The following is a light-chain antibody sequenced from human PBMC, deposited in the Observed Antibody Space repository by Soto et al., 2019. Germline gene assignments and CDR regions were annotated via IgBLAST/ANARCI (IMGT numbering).Light chain of an antibody. CDR1: QRFGGY. CDR2: AAS. CDR3: QQRSNWPLT. V-gene: IGKV3-11*01. J-gene: IGKJ4*01. Sequence: EIVLTPSPGTLSLSPGERATLSCRASQRFGGYLAWYQHKPGQAPRLRIDAASNRAPGSPARFSGSGSGTDFTRTISSREPEDVAVYDGQQRSNWPLTVGGGTKVEIK.